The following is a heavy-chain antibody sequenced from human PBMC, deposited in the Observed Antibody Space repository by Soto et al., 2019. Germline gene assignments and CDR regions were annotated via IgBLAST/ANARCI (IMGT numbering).Heavy chain of an antibody. CDR1: GFTFSNSW. CDR3: VKVLARGVGVPRFYFDS. CDR2: INADGTST. Sequence: GSLRLSCAASGFTFSNSWMHWVRQVSGKGLEWVSRINADGTSTSYADSVKGRFTISRDNARNTLYLHVNSLRAEDTAVYYCVKVLARGVGVPRFYFDSWGQGALVTVSS. D-gene: IGHD2-2*01. J-gene: IGHJ4*02. V-gene: IGHV3-74*01.